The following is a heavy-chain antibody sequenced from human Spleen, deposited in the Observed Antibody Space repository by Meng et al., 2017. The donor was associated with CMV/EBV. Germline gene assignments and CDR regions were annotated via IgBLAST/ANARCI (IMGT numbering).Heavy chain of an antibody. J-gene: IGHJ2*01. CDR2: INSDGSST. Sequence: TFSSYWMHWVRQAPGKGLVWVSRINSDGSSTSYADSVKGRFTISRDNAKNTLYLQMNSLRAEDTAVYYCARDGCSSTSCSSYWYFDLWGRGTLVTVSS. D-gene: IGHD2-2*01. CDR1: TFSSYW. CDR3: ARDGCSSTSCSSYWYFDL. V-gene: IGHV3-74*01.